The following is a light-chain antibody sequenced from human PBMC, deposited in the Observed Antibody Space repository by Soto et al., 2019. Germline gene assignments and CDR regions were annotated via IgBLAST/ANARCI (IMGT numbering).Light chain of an antibody. CDR1: SSDVGSYNL. Sequence: QSALTQPASVSGSPGQSITISCTATSSDVGSYNLVSWYQQHPGKAPKLMIYEGSKRPSGVSNRFSGSKSGNTASLTISGLQAEDEADYYCCSFASSNTLVFGGGTKLTVL. CDR3: CSFASSNTLV. V-gene: IGLV2-23*01. J-gene: IGLJ2*01. CDR2: EGS.